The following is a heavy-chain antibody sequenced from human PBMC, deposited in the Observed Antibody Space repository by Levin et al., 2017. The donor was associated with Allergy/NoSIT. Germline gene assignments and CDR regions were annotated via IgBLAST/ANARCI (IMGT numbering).Heavy chain of an antibody. Sequence: GGSLRLSCAASGFTFSGSAMHWVRQASGKGLEWVGRIRSKANSYATAYAASVKGRFTISRDDSKNTAYLQMNSLKTEDTAVYYCTRHGIVGATGEGPETDYWGQGTLVTVSS. CDR2: IRSKANSYAT. V-gene: IGHV3-73*01. D-gene: IGHD1-26*01. CDR1: GFTFSGSA. J-gene: IGHJ4*02. CDR3: TRHGIVGATGEGPETDY.